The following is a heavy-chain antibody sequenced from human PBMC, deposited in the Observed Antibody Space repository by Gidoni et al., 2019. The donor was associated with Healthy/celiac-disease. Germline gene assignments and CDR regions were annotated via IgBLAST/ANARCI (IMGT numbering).Heavy chain of an antibody. CDR2: IIPIFGTA. CDR3: ARDLHYDSSGYQGASDY. V-gene: IGHV1-69*01. D-gene: IGHD3-22*01. Sequence: QVHLVQSGPGVKKPGSWVKVSCKASGGTFGGYAISWVRQAPGQGLEWMGGIIPIFGTANYAQKFQGRVTITADESTSTAYMELSSLRSEDTAVYYCARDLHYDSSGYQGASDYWGQGTLVTVSS. J-gene: IGHJ4*02. CDR1: GGTFGGYA.